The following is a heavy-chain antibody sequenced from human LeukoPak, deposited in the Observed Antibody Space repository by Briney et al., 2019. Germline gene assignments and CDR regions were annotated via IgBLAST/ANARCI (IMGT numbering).Heavy chain of an antibody. Sequence: PSETLSLTCAVYGGSFSGYYWSWIRQPPGKGLEWIGEINHSASTNYNPSLKSRVTISVDTSKNQFSLKLSSVTAADTAVYYCARDGADFWSGYYTPWYFDYWGQGTLVTVSS. CDR1: GGSFSGYY. D-gene: IGHD3-3*01. V-gene: IGHV4-34*01. CDR3: ARDGADFWSGYYTPWYFDY. CDR2: INHSAST. J-gene: IGHJ4*02.